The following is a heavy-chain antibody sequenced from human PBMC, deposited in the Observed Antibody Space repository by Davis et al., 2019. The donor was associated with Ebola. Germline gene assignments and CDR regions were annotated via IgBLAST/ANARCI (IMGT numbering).Heavy chain of an antibody. D-gene: IGHD5-18*01. J-gene: IGHJ4*02. CDR2: IKTDGSST. V-gene: IGHV3-74*01. Sequence: HTGGSLRLSCAASGFTFSSYAMSWVRQAPGKGLEWVSGIKTDGSSTGYGDSVQGRFTISRDNAKNSLYLQMNSLRDEDTAVYYCARLGGIQLWLFEITWGQGTLVTVSS. CDR3: ARLGGIQLWLFEIT. CDR1: GFTFSSYA.